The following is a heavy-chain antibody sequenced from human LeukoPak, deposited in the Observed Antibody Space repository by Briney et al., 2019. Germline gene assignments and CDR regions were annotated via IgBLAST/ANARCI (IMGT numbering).Heavy chain of an antibody. D-gene: IGHD1-14*01. CDR1: FIYRNYA. J-gene: IGHJ4*02. V-gene: IGHV3-48*03. CDR2: NCRIGNII. CDR3: ARVETTGRT. Sequence: PVGSLTHTFLYSGFIYRNYARHAVRPARGRRRDWVSSNCRIGNIICLGCSVKDRFTISRDNAKNSLYLQMNSLRAEDTAVYYCARVETTGRTWVQGTLVSVSA.